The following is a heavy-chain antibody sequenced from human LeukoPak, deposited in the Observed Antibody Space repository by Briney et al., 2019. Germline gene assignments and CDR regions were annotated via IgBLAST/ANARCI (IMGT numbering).Heavy chain of an antibody. D-gene: IGHD5-18*01. CDR3: ARGTEGYTYGEFDS. V-gene: IGHV3-21*01. Sequence: PGGSLRLSCAASGFTFSSYSMNWVRQAPGKGLEWVSSISSSSSYIYYADSVKGRFTISRDNAKNSLYLQMNSLRAEDTAVYYCARGTEGYTYGEFDSWGQGTLVTVSS. J-gene: IGHJ5*01. CDR2: ISSSSSYI. CDR1: GFTFSSYS.